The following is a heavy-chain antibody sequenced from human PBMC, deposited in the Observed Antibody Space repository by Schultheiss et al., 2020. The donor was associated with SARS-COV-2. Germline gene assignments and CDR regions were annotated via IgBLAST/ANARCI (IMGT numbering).Heavy chain of an antibody. Sequence: SETLSLTCTVSGYSISSGYYWGWIRQPPGKGLEWIGEINHSGSTNYNPSLKSRVTISVDTSKNQFSLKLSSVTAADTAVYYCARDLRYSSSWLTYYYYGMDVWGQGTTVTVS. CDR2: INHSGST. J-gene: IGHJ6*02. V-gene: IGHV4-38-2*02. CDR3: ARDLRYSSSWLTYYYYGMDV. CDR1: GYSISSGYY. D-gene: IGHD6-13*01.